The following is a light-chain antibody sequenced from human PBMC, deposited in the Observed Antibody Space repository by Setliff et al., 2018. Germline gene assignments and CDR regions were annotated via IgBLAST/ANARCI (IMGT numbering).Light chain of an antibody. CDR3: QQLESFPLT. V-gene: IGKV1-9*01. CDR1: QDVSNF. J-gene: IGKJ4*01. Sequence: DIQLTQSPSFLSASVGDRVIITCRASQDVSNFFAWYQQKPGKAPKILXXGALHLQSGVPSRFSGGRSGTEYTLTINILQPEDFATYYCQQLESFPLTFGGGTKVDIK. CDR2: GAL.